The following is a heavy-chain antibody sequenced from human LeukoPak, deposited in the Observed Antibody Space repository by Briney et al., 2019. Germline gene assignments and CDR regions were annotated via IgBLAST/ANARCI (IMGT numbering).Heavy chain of an antibody. J-gene: IGHJ4*02. Sequence: RGASLKISCKGSGYSFTSYWIGWVRQLPGKGLEWMGIIYPGDSDTRYSPSFQGQVTISADKSISTAYLQWSSLKASDTAMYYCARLTGCSSTSCYYPGYWGQGTLVTVSS. CDR2: IYPGDSDT. D-gene: IGHD2-2*01. V-gene: IGHV5-51*01. CDR1: GYSFTSYW. CDR3: ARLTGCSSTSCYYPGY.